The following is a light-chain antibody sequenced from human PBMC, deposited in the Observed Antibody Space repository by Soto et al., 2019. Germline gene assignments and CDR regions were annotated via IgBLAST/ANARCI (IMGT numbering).Light chain of an antibody. CDR3: SSYTSSSTRV. V-gene: IGLV2-14*01. J-gene: IGLJ1*01. CDR2: DVS. CDR1: SSDVGGYNY. Sequence: LTQPASVSGSPGQSITISCTGTSSDVGGYNYVSWYQQHPGKAPKLMIYDVSNRPSGVSNRFSGSKSGNTASLTISGLQAEDEADYYSSSYTSSSTRVFGTGTKVPS.